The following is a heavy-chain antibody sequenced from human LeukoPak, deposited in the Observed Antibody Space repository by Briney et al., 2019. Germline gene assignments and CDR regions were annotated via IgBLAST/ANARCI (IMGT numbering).Heavy chain of an antibody. V-gene: IGHV3-21*01. CDR2: ISSSSYI. CDR3: ARDEVGATTEFDY. Sequence: GGSLRLSCAASGFTFSSYSMNWVRQAPGKGLEWVSSISSSSYIYYADSVKGRFTISRDNAKNSLYLQMNSLRAEDTAVYYCARDEVGATTEFDYWGQGTLVTVSS. J-gene: IGHJ4*02. CDR1: GFTFSSYS. D-gene: IGHD1-26*01.